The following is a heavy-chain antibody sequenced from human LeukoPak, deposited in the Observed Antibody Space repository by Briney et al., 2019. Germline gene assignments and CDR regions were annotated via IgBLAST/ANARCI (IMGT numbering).Heavy chain of an antibody. Sequence: PSETLSLTCTVSGGSISSYYWSWIRQPPGKGLEWIGYIYYSGRTNYNPSLKSRVTISVDTSKNQFSLKLSSVTAADTAVYYCARYSSSPATHFDYWGQGTLVTVSS. CDR3: ARYSSSPATHFDY. J-gene: IGHJ4*02. D-gene: IGHD6-13*01. CDR2: IYYSGRT. CDR1: GGSISSYY. V-gene: IGHV4-59*01.